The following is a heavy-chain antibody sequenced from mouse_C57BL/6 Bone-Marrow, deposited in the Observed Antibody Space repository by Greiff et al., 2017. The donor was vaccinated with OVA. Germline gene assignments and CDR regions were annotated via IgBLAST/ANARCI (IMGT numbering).Heavy chain of an antibody. D-gene: IGHD2-1*01. CDR2: IYPGDGDT. Sequence: QVQLQQSGPELVKPGASVKISCKASGYAFSSSWMNWVKQRPGKGLEWIGRIYPGDGDTNYNRKFKGKATLTADKSSSTAYMQLSSLTSEDSAVYFCARATIYYAPYAMDYWGQGTSVTVSS. J-gene: IGHJ4*01. V-gene: IGHV1-82*01. CDR3: ARATIYYAPYAMDY. CDR1: GYAFSSSW.